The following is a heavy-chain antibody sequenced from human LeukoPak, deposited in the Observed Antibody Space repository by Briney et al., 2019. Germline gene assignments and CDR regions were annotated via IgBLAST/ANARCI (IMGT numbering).Heavy chain of an antibody. D-gene: IGHD2-15*01. Sequence: SVKVSCKASGGTFSSYAISWVRQAPGQGLEWMGRIIPILGIANYAQKFQGRVTITRDTSISTAYMELSSLRSEDTAVYYCARVDGSPDYWGQGTLVTVSS. CDR2: IIPILGIA. CDR1: GGTFSSYA. J-gene: IGHJ4*02. CDR3: ARVDGSPDY. V-gene: IGHV1-69*04.